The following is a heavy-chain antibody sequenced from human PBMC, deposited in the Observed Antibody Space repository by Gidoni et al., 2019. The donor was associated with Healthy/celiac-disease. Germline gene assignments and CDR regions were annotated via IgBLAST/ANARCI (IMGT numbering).Heavy chain of an antibody. J-gene: IGHJ4*02. V-gene: IGHV3-9*01. CDR2: ISWNSGSR. D-gene: IGHD3-9*01. CDR1: GFTFADYA. CDR3: AKGYRYFGRLFGPGVDY. Sequence: EVQLVAAGGGLVQPGGSLRLSCARSGFTFADYAMHWVRQAPGKCLEWVSGISWNSGSRRYADSVKGRFTISRDNAKNSLDLQMNSLRAEDTALYYCAKGYRYFGRLFGPGVDYWGQGTLVTVSS.